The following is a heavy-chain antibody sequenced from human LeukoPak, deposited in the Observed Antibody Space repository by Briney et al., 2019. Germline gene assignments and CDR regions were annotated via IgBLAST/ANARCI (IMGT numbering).Heavy chain of an antibody. V-gene: IGHV3-74*01. CDR1: GFTFSTYW. Sequence: PGGSLRLSCAASGFTFSTYWMHWVRQDPGKGLVWVSRISSDASITSYANPVKGRFTISRDNAKNTLYLQMNSLRAEDTAVYYCARDPAGDAVFDYWGQGTLVTVSS. CDR3: ARDPAGDAVFDY. J-gene: IGHJ4*02. CDR2: ISSDASIT. D-gene: IGHD7-27*01.